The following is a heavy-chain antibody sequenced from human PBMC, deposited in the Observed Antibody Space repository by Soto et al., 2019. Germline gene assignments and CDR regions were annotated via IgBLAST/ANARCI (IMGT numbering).Heavy chain of an antibody. CDR1: GGSISSGGYY. J-gene: IGHJ4*02. D-gene: IGHD6-19*01. Sequence: PSETLSLTCTVSGGSISSGGYYWSWIRQHPGKGLEWIGYIYYSGSTYYNPSLKSRVTISVDTSKNQFSLKLSSVTAADTAVYYCASSPLHNTVAGRDYWGQGTLVTVSS. V-gene: IGHV4-31*03. CDR2: IYYSGST. CDR3: ASSPLHNTVAGRDY.